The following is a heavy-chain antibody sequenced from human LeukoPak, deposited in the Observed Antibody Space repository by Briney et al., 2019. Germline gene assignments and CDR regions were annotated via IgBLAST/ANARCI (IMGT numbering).Heavy chain of an antibody. CDR3: AKAEVDTAMAPYYYYYYGMDV. V-gene: IGHV3-23*01. Sequence: GGSLRLSCAASGFTFSSYAMSWVRQAPGKGLEWVSAISGSGGSTYYADSVKGRFTISRDNSKNTLYLQMNSLSAEDTAVYYCAKAEVDTAMAPYYYYYYGMDVWGQGTTVTVSS. CDR1: GFTFSSYA. J-gene: IGHJ6*02. D-gene: IGHD5-18*01. CDR2: ISGSGGST.